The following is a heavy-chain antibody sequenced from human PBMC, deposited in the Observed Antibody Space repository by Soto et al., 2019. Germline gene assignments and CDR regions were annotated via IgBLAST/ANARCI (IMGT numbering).Heavy chain of an antibody. CDR1: GGSFSGYY. CDR3: ARGPRGSSWPSPYYYYYMDV. J-gene: IGHJ6*03. CDR2: INHSGST. D-gene: IGHD6-13*01. Sequence: PSETLSLTCAVYGGSFSGYYWSWIRQPPGKGLEWIGEINHSGSTNYNPSLKSRVTISVDTSKNQFSLKLSSVTAADTAVYYCARGPRGSSWPSPYYYYYMDVWGKGTTVTVSS. V-gene: IGHV4-34*01.